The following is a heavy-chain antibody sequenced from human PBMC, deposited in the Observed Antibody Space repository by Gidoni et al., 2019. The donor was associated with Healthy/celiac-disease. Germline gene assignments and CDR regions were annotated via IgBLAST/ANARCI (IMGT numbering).Heavy chain of an antibody. CDR1: GGTFSSYA. Sequence: QVQLVQSGAAVKKPGSSVKVSCKASGGTFSSYAISWVRQAPGQGLEWMGGIIPIFGTANYAQKFQGRVTITADESTSTAYMELSSLRSEDTAVYYCARDGTNYYDSSGTKGYYYGMDVWGQGTTVTVSS. J-gene: IGHJ6*02. CDR3: ARDGTNYYDSSGTKGYYYGMDV. V-gene: IGHV1-69*01. D-gene: IGHD3-22*01. CDR2: IIPIFGTA.